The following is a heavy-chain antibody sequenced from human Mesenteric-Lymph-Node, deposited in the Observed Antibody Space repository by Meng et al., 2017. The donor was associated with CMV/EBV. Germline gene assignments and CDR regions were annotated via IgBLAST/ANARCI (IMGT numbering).Heavy chain of an antibody. V-gene: IGHV3-21*01. CDR2: ITSGSNYI. CDR1: GFTFSSYT. Sequence: GGSLRLSCATSGFTFSSYTMNWARQAPGKGLEWISSITSGSNYIYYTDSVRDRFTISRDNAKNSLYLQLTSLRAEDTALYYCANSFLDHSFDSWGQGTPVTVSS. CDR3: ANSFLDHSFDS. J-gene: IGHJ4*02. D-gene: IGHD4-11*01.